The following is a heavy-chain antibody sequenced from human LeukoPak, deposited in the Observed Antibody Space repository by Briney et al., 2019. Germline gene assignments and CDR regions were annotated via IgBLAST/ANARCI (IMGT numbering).Heavy chain of an antibody. Sequence: GGSLRLSCSASGFIFSSYAMHWVRQAPGKRLDYVSAITSDGGTTYYADSVKGRFTISRDSSRNTVYLQMSSLRVEDTAVYFCLKEEAGYSGYWGQGTLVTVSS. CDR2: ITSDGGTT. V-gene: IGHV3-64D*06. CDR3: LKEEAGYSGY. J-gene: IGHJ4*02. CDR1: GFIFSSYA. D-gene: IGHD5-12*01.